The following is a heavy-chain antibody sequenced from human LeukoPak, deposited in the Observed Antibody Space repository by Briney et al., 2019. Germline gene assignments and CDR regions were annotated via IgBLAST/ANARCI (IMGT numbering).Heavy chain of an antibody. J-gene: IGHJ5*02. CDR1: GFTVSYNY. D-gene: IGHD6-13*01. CDR3: ARGLQPMAAAEYWFDT. CDR2: IYSGGST. Sequence: GGSLRLSCTASGFTVSYNYMTWVRQAPGKGLEWVSIIYSGGSTTYYADSVKGRFTISRDNSKNTLYLQMNSLRAEDTAVYYCARGLQPMAAAEYWFDTWGQGTLVTVSS. V-gene: IGHV3-53*01.